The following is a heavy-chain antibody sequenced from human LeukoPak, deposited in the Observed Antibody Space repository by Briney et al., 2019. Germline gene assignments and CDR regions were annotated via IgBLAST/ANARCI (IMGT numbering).Heavy chain of an antibody. J-gene: IGHJ3*02. CDR1: GFTFSDYY. V-gene: IGHV3-11*01. Sequence: GGSLRLSCAASGFTFSDYYISWIRQAPGKGLEWVLYISSSGSTIYYADSVKGRFTISRDNAKNSLYLQMNSLRAEDTAVYYCARAYGGNSIGHAFDIWGQGTMVTVSS. D-gene: IGHD4-23*01. CDR2: ISSSGSTI. CDR3: ARAYGGNSIGHAFDI.